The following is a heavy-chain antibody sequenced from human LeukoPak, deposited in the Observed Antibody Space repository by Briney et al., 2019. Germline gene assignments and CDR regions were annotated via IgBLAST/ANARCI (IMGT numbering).Heavy chain of an antibody. J-gene: IGHJ4*02. V-gene: IGHV3-11*01. CDR2: ISSSGSTI. CDR1: GFTFSDYY. CDR3: ARAGDCSSTSCYPTADFDY. Sequence: GGSLRLSCAASGFTFSDYYMSWIRQAPGKGLEWVSYISSSGSTIYYADSVKGRFTISRDNAKNSLYLQMNSLRAEDTAVYYCARAGDCSSTSCYPTADFDYWGQGTLVTVSS. D-gene: IGHD2-2*01.